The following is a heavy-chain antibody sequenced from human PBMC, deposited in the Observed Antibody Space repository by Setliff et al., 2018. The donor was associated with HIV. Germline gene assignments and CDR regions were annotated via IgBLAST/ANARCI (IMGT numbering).Heavy chain of an antibody. D-gene: IGHD2-8*02. CDR2: NNHGGST. CDR1: GGSFTTYY. Sequence: SETLSLTCAVYGGSFTTYYWSWIRQTPGKGLEWIGENNHGGSTNYNPSLKSRVTISVDTSKNQFSLKLNSVTAADTAVYYCTVYNTGSSKDHYWGQGTPVTVSS. CDR3: TVYNTGSSKDHY. J-gene: IGHJ4*02. V-gene: IGHV4-34*01.